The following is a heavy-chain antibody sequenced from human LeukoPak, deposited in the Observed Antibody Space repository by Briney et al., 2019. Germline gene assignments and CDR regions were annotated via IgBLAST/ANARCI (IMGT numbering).Heavy chain of an antibody. V-gene: IGHV4-39*07. D-gene: IGHD3-22*01. CDR2: IYYSGST. Sequence: SETLSLTCTVSGGSISSSSYYWGWIRQPPGKGLEWIGSIYYSGSTYYNPSLKSRVTISVDTSKNQFSLKLSSVTAADTAVYYCARVGYYDSSGTDFDYWGQGTQVTVSS. CDR3: ARVGYYDSSGTDFDY. CDR1: GGSISSSSYY. J-gene: IGHJ4*02.